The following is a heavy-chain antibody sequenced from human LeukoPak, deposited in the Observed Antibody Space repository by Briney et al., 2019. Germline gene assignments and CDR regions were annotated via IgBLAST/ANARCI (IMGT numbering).Heavy chain of an antibody. J-gene: IGHJ4*02. CDR3: ARESGSGSLDC. V-gene: IGHV3-7*01. CDR2: IKQDGSEK. D-gene: IGHD3-10*01. CDR1: GFTSDSYW. Sequence: GGSLRLSCAASGFTSDSYWMSWVRQAPGKGLEWVANIKQDGSEKYYVDSVKGRFTISRDDAKNSLYLQMNSLRAEDTAVYYCARESGSGSLDCWGQGTLVTVSS.